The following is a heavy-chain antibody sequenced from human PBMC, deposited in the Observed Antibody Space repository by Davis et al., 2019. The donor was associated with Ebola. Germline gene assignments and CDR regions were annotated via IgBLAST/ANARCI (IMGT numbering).Heavy chain of an antibody. CDR3: ARDLPGGDWYFDL. V-gene: IGHV3-11*04. J-gene: IGHJ2*01. CDR2: ISSSGGST. CDR1: GFTFSDYY. D-gene: IGHD1-14*01. Sequence: GESLKISCAASGFTFSDYYMSWIRQAPGKGLEWVSYISSSGGSTYYADSVKGRFTISRDNSKNTLYLQMSSLRAEDTAVYYCARDLPGGDWYFDLWGRGTLVTVSS.